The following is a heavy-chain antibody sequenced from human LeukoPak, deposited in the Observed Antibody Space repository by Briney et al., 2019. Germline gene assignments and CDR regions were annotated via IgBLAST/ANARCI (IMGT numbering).Heavy chain of an antibody. Sequence: ASVKVSCKVSGYTLTELSMHWVRQAPGKGLEWMGGFDPEDGETIYAQKFQGRVTMTEDTSTDTAYMELSSLRSEDTAVYYCATTRIAAAGTPAKYYYYMDVRGKGTTVTVSS. CDR3: ATTRIAAAGTPAKYYYYMDV. CDR2: FDPEDGET. V-gene: IGHV1-24*01. J-gene: IGHJ6*03. CDR1: GYTLTELS. D-gene: IGHD6-13*01.